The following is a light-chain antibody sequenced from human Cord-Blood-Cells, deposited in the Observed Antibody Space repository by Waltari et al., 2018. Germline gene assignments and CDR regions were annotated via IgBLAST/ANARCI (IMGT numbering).Light chain of an antibody. CDR1: QSVSSY. J-gene: IGKJ4*01. CDR3: QQRSNWPLT. V-gene: IGKV3-11*01. CDR2: DAS. Sequence: EIVLTQPPATLSLSPGERATLSCRASQSVSSYLAWYQQKPGQAPRLLIYDASNRATGIPARFSGSGSGTDFTITISSLEPEDFAVYYCQQRSNWPLTFGGGTKVEIK.